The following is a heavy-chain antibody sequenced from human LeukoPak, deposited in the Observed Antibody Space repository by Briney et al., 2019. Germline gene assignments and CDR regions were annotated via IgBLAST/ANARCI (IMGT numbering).Heavy chain of an antibody. CDR3: AKDYQAHYYGSGSYYANFDY. V-gene: IGHV3-23*01. CDR2: ISGSGGST. J-gene: IGHJ4*02. D-gene: IGHD3-10*01. Sequence: GGSLRLSCAASGFTFSSYAMSWVRQAPGKGLEWVLAISGSGGSTYYADSVKGRFTISRDNSKNTLYLQMNSLRAEDTAVYYCAKDYQAHYYGSGSYYANFDYWGQGTLVTVSS. CDR1: GFTFSSYA.